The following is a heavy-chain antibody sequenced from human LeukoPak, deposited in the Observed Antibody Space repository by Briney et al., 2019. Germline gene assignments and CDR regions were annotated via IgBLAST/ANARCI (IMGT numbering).Heavy chain of an antibody. Sequence: GGSLRLSCAASGFTYSNYAMTWVRQAPGKGLEWVSSISSGGHSTYYAGSVKGRFTISRDNSKNALYLQMNSLRAEDTAVYYCAKGAGQWLVPSEYFQYWGQGTLVTVSS. CDR1: GFTYSNYA. V-gene: IGHV3-23*01. J-gene: IGHJ1*01. CDR2: ISSGGHST. D-gene: IGHD6-19*01. CDR3: AKGAGQWLVPSEYFQY.